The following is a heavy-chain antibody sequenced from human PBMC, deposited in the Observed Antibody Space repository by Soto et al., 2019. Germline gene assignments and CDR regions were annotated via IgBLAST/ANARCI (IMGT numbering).Heavy chain of an antibody. CDR3: ARATYFLAAAGPRKGSRMDV. D-gene: IGHD6-13*01. V-gene: IGHV3-30-3*01. J-gene: IGHJ6*01. Sequence: PGGSLRLSCAASGFTFSSYAMHWVRQAPGKGLEWVAVISYDGSNKYYADSVKGRFTISRDNSKNTLYLQMNSLRAEDTAVYYCARATYFLAAAGPRKGSRMDVWGQGTTVTVSS. CDR2: ISYDGSNK. CDR1: GFTFSSYA.